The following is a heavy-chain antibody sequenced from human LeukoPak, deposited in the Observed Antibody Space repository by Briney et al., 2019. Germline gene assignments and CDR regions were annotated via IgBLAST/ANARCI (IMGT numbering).Heavy chain of an antibody. J-gene: IGHJ4*02. CDR3: ARNIWGLDH. CDR1: GGSISNSY. Sequence: SETLPLTCTVSGGSISNSYWSWIRQPPGKALEWIGYIYYSGSTNYNPSLKSRVTISVDTSKNQFSLKLTSVTAADTAIYYCARNIWGLDHWGQGTLVTVTS. V-gene: IGHV4-59*01. CDR2: IYYSGST. D-gene: IGHD3-16*01.